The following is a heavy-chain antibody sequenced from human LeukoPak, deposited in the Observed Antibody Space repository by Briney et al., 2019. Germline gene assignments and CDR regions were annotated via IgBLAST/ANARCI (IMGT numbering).Heavy chain of an antibody. D-gene: IGHD1-14*01. CDR1: GFTFSSYG. V-gene: IGHV3-33*01. CDR2: IWFDGSNK. Sequence: GRSLRLSCAASGFTFSSYGMHWVRQAPGKGLEWVAVIWFDGSNKYSADSVKGRFTISRDNSKDSLYLQMNSLRVEDTAVYYCAREIAPDDAFDFWGQGTMVTVSS. J-gene: IGHJ3*01. CDR3: AREIAPDDAFDF.